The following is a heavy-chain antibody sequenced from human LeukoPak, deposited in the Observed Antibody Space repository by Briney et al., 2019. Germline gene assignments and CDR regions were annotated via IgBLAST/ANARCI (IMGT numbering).Heavy chain of an antibody. CDR2: IYYSGST. Sequence: SETLSLTCTVSGGSISSSSYYWGWIRQPPGKGLEWIGSIYYSGSTYYNPSLKSRVTISVDTSKNQFSLKLSSVTAADTAVYYCARAEWTNMDVWGKGTTVTVSS. J-gene: IGHJ6*03. V-gene: IGHV4-39*01. CDR1: GGSISSSSYY. CDR3: ARAEWTNMDV. D-gene: IGHD3-3*01.